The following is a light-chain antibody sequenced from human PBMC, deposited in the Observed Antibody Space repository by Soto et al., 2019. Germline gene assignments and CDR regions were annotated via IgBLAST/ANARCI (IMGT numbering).Light chain of an antibody. Sequence: QSVLTQPPSASGTPGQRVTISCSGISSNIGSSNVNWYQQLPGTAPKLLIYTNNQGPSGVPDRFSGPKSGTSASLAISGLQSEDEADYYCAVWDDSLNGRVFGTGTKVTVL. CDR1: SSNIGSSN. V-gene: IGLV1-44*01. CDR2: TNN. CDR3: AVWDDSLNGRV. J-gene: IGLJ1*01.